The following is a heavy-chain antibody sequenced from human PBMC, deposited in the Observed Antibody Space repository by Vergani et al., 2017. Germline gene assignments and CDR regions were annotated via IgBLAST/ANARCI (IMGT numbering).Heavy chain of an antibody. D-gene: IGHD3-10*01. V-gene: IGHV4-59*10. Sequence: QVQLQQWGAGLLKPSETLALICAVYGESFSGNYWSWIRQPAGKGLEWIGRVYTSGMTNYNPSLKSRVTILVDRSKSQLSLKLTSVTAGDTAVYFCARELSYYYGSGSXDYNPYYYEGMDVWGPGTTVTVSS. CDR1: GESFSGNY. CDR2: VYTSGMT. CDR3: ARELSYYYGSGSXDYNPYYYEGMDV. J-gene: IGHJ6*02.